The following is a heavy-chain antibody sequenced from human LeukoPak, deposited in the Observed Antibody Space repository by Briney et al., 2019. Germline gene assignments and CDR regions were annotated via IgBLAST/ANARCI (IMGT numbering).Heavy chain of an antibody. Sequence: GGSLRLSCAASGFTFSNYGMHWVRQPAGKGLEWVAVIWYDGSNKYYADSVKGRFTISRDNSKNTLYLQMNSLRAEDTAVYYCARADYYDSSGYFDYWGQGTLVTVSS. V-gene: IGHV3-33*01. CDR3: ARADYYDSSGYFDY. J-gene: IGHJ4*02. D-gene: IGHD3-22*01. CDR1: GFTFSNYG. CDR2: IWYDGSNK.